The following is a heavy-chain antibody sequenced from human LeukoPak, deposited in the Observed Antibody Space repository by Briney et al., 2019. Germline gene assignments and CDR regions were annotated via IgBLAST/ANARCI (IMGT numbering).Heavy chain of an antibody. J-gene: IGHJ4*02. D-gene: IGHD3-3*01. V-gene: IGHV3-48*01. CDR2: ISTSIRTI. CDR3: ARDGYDFWSDYPTTLDY. Sequence: GGSLRLSCAASGFNFSSYSMNWVRQAPGRGLEWVSYISTSIRTIYYADSVKGRFTIPRDNAKNSLFLQMNSLRAEDTAVYYCARDGYDFWSDYPTTLDYWGQGTLVTVSS. CDR1: GFNFSSYS.